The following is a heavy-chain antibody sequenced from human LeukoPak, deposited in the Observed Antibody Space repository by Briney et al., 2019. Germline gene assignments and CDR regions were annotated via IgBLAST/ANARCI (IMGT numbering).Heavy chain of an antibody. CDR3: ARDAGGRTQREGWFDP. CDR1: GFTFSNYS. J-gene: IGHJ5*02. CDR2: TSSGSSWI. Sequence: PGGSLRLSCEASGFTFSNYSMNWVRQTPGKGLEWVASTSSGSSWIYYADSVRGRFTISRDNAKNLLYLQMNSLRVEDTAIYYCARDAGGRTQREGWFDPWGQGTLVTVSS. D-gene: IGHD1-1*01. V-gene: IGHV3-21*06.